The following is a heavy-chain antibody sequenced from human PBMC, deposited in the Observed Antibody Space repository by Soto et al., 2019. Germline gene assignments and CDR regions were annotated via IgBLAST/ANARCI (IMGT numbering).Heavy chain of an antibody. CDR2: IYSSGST. CDR1: GITVSSNY. CDR3: ARGTSSGRWYRFQH. J-gene: IGHJ1*01. V-gene: IGHV3-66*01. D-gene: IGHD3-10*01. Sequence: PGGSLRLSCAASGITVSSNYMNWVRQAPGKGLEWVSIIYSSGSTYYADSVKGRFTFSRDNSKNTLYLQMDSLRAEDTAVYFCARGTSSGRWYRFQHWGQGTLVTVSS.